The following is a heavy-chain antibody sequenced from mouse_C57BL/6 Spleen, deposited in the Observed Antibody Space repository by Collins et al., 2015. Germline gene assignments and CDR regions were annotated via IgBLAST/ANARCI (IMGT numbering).Heavy chain of an antibody. Sequence: ATLTADKSSSTVYMELSRLTSEDSAVYFCARHHTLGAMDYWGQGTSVTVSS. CDR3: ARHHTLGAMDY. J-gene: IGHJ4*01. V-gene: IGHV1-62-2*01.